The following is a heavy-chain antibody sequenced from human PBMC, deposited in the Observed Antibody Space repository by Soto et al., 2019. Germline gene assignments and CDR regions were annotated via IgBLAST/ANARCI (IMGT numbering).Heavy chain of an antibody. CDR1: GYTFTSYY. J-gene: IGHJ4*02. CDR3: ARDESYYDSSGYYLLFDY. Sequence: ASVKVSCKASGYTFTSYYMHWVRQAPGQGLEWMGIINPSGGSTSYAQKFQGRVTMTRDTSTSTVYMELSSLRSEDTAVYYCARDESYYDSSGYYLLFDYWGQGTLVTVSS. V-gene: IGHV1-46*01. CDR2: INPSGGST. D-gene: IGHD3-22*01.